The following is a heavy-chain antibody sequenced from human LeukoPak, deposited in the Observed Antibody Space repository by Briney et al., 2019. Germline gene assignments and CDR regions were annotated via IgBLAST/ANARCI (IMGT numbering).Heavy chain of an antibody. J-gene: IGHJ4*02. CDR2: IDYSGST. V-gene: IGHV4-59*01. Sequence: SETLSLSCTVSGGSISRYYWNWIRQPPGKELEWIGYIDYSGSTNYNPSLKSRVTISVDTSKNQFSLKLSSVTAADTAVYYCARVDPDSSSTLEVFDYWGQGTLVTVSS. D-gene: IGHD6-6*01. CDR1: GGSISRYY. CDR3: ARVDPDSSSTLEVFDY.